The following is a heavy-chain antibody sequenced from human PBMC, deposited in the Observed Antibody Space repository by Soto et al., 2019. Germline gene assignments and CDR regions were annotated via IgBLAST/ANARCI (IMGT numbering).Heavy chain of an antibody. CDR3: ARARSIVVVPAAIDWFDP. CDR1: GGSFSGYY. J-gene: IGHJ5*02. V-gene: IGHV4-34*01. Sequence: QVQLQQWGAGLLKPSETMSLTCAVYGGSFSGYYWSWIRQPPGKGLEWIGEINHSGSTNYNPSLKSRVTISVDTSKNQCSLRLGSVTAADTAVYYCARARSIVVVPAAIDWFDPWGQGTLVTVSS. D-gene: IGHD2-2*01. CDR2: INHSGST.